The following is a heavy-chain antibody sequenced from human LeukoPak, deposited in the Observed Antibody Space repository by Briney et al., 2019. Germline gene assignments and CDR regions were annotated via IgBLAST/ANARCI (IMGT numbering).Heavy chain of an antibody. V-gene: IGHV4-31*03. CDR3: AREVVAARWSLDY. CDR2: IYYSGST. D-gene: IGHD2-15*01. Sequence: SQTLSLTCTVSGGSISSGGYYWSWIRQHPGKGLEWIGYIYYSGSTYYNPSLKSRVTISVDTSKNQFSLKLSSVTAADTAVYYCAREVVAARWSLDYWGQGTLVTVSS. CDR1: GGSISSGGYY. J-gene: IGHJ4*02.